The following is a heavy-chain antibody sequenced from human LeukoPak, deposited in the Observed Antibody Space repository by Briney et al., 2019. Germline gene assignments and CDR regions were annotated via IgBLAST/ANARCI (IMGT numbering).Heavy chain of an antibody. CDR1: GYTFTSYG. D-gene: IGHD2-2*01. CDR3: ARGGYCSSTSCLHFDY. CDR2: ISAYSGNT. J-gene: IGHJ4*02. V-gene: IGHV1-8*03. Sequence: ASVKVSCKASGYTFTSYGISWVRQAPGQGLEWMGWISAYSGNTGYAQKFQGRVTITRNTSISTAYMELSSLRSEDTAVYYCARGGYCSSTSCLHFDYWGQGTLVTVSS.